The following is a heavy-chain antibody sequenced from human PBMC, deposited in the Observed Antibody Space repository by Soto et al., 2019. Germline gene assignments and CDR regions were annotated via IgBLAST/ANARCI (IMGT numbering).Heavy chain of an antibody. Sequence: ASVKVSCKASGYTFTSYDINWVRQATGQGLEWMGWMNPNSGNTGYAQKFQGRVTMTRNTSINTAYMELSSLRSEDTAVYYCARVLRTVTSYYYYYYGMDVWGQGTTVTVSS. V-gene: IGHV1-8*01. CDR1: GYTFTSYD. CDR2: MNPNSGNT. CDR3: ARVLRTVTSYYYYYYGMDV. D-gene: IGHD4-17*01. J-gene: IGHJ6*02.